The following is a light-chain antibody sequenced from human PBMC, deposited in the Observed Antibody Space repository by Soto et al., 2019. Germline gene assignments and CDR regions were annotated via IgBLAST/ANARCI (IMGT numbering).Light chain of an antibody. J-gene: IGLJ2*01. CDR3: QSYDSGLRGVI. CDR2: ANS. CDR1: GSNIGAGYD. Sequence: QHVLTQPPSGSGAPGQRVTISCTGSGSNIGAGYDVHWYQQVPGTAPKLLIYANSSRPSGVPDRFSGSKSATSASLAIIGLQAEDEADYYCQSYDSGLRGVIFGGGTKLTVL. V-gene: IGLV1-40*01.